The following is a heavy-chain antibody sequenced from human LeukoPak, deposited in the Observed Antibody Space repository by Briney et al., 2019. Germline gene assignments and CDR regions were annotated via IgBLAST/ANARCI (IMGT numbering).Heavy chain of an antibody. CDR3: ARERPEYSIGDAFDI. D-gene: IGHD6-6*01. Sequence: GGSLRLSCAASGFTFSSYSMNWVRQAPGKGLEWVSYISSSSSTIYYADSVKGRFTISRDNAKNSLYLQMNSLRAEDTAVYYCARERPEYSIGDAFDIWGQGTMVTVSS. CDR1: GFTFSSYS. V-gene: IGHV3-48*04. CDR2: ISSSSSTI. J-gene: IGHJ3*02.